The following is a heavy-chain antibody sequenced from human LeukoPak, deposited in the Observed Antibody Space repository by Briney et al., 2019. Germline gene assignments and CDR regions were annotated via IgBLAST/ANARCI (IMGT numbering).Heavy chain of an antibody. CDR2: ISGSGGST. D-gene: IGHD2-21*02. J-gene: IGHJ3*02. Sequence: GGSLRLSCAASGFTFSSYAMSWVRQAPGKGLEWVSAISGSGGSTYYADSVKGRFTISRDNSKNTLYLQMNSLRAEDTAVYYCARDLAYCGGDCYLGDNAFDIWGQGTMVTVSS. CDR1: GFTFSSYA. CDR3: ARDLAYCGGDCYLGDNAFDI. V-gene: IGHV3-23*01.